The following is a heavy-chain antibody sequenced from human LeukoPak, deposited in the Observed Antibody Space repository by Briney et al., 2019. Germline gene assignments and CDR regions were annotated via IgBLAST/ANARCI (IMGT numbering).Heavy chain of an antibody. D-gene: IGHD3-3*01. CDR1: GFTFSSYW. CDR2: IKQDGSEK. J-gene: IGHJ2*01. CDR3: AWRITIFGVVMRYSDL. Sequence: GGSLRLSCAASGFTFSSYWMSWVPQAPGKGLEWVANIKQDGSEKYYVDSVKGRFTISRDNAQNSLFLQMNSLRTEDTAVYYCAWRITIFGVVMRYSDLWVRGTMVTVSS. V-gene: IGHV3-7*01.